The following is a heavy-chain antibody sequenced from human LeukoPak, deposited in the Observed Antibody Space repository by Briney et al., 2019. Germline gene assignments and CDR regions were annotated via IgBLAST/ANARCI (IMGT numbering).Heavy chain of an antibody. CDR1: GFTFSSYS. CDR2: ISSSSSYI. J-gene: IGHJ4*02. V-gene: IGHV3-21*04. CDR3: ARGAELWAPEQWLVGGNFDY. Sequence: PGGSLRLSCAASGFTFSSYSMNWVRQAPGKGLEWVSSISSSSSYIYYADSVKGRFTISRDNAKNSLYLQMNSLRAEDTAVYYCARGAELWAPEQWLVGGNFDYWGQGTLVTVSS. D-gene: IGHD6-19*01.